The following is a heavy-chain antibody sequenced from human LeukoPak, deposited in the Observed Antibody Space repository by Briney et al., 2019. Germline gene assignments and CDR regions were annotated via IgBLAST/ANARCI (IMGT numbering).Heavy chain of an antibody. CDR1: GYSFTGYY. Sequence: ASVKVSCKASGYSFTGYYIHWVRQAPGQGLEWMGWINPNSGGTYYAQKFQGRVTMTRDTSISTAYMELSRPRSDDTAVYYCARDPGSSYSSSWHGYYYMDVWGKGTTVTISS. V-gene: IGHV1-2*02. CDR3: ARDPGSSYSSSWHGYYYMDV. CDR2: INPNSGGT. J-gene: IGHJ6*03. D-gene: IGHD6-13*01.